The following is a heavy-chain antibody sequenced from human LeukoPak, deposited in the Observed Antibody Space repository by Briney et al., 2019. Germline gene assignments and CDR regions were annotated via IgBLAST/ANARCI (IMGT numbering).Heavy chain of an antibody. D-gene: IGHD3-16*01. Sequence: SETLSLTCTVSGGSISSSSYYWGWIRQPPGKGLEWIGSIYYSGSTYYNPSLKSRVTISVDTSKNQFSLKLSSVTAADTAVYYCARGGHDYVWGGINTNWFDPWGQGTLVTVSS. V-gene: IGHV4-39*01. CDR3: ARGGHDYVWGGINTNWFDP. CDR1: GGSISSSSYY. J-gene: IGHJ5*02. CDR2: IYYSGST.